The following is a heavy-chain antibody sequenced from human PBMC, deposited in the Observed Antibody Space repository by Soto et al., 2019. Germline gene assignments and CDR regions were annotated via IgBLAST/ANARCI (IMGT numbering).Heavy chain of an antibody. V-gene: IGHV4-59*08. CDR1: GGSISNYY. CDR2: IHYSGNT. J-gene: IGHJ4*02. D-gene: IGHD3-3*01. Sequence: PSETLSLTCTVSGGSISNYYWSWIRQPPGKGLEWIGYIHYSGNTKYNPSLKSRVTISADTSKNQFSLKLSSVTAADTAVYYCAGGHFDFWRGYFATHYFWGQGTLVTFSS. CDR3: AGGHFDFWRGYFATHYF.